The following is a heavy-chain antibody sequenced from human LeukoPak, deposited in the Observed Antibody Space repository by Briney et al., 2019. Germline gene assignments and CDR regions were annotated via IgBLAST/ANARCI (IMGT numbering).Heavy chain of an antibody. CDR3: ARVPHYYGSGSYSYQDAFDI. Sequence: SETLSLTCTVSGGSISSYYWSWIRQPAGKGLEWIGRIYTSGSTNYNPSLKSRVTMSVDTSKNQFSLKLSSVTAADTAVYYCARVPHYYGSGSYSYQDAFDIRGQGTMVTVSS. J-gene: IGHJ3*02. D-gene: IGHD3-10*01. V-gene: IGHV4-4*07. CDR2: IYTSGST. CDR1: GGSISSYY.